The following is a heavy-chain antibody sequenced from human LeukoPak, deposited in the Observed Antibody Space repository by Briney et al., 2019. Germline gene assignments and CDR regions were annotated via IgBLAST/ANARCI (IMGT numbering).Heavy chain of an antibody. D-gene: IGHD6-13*01. CDR2: ISSSSTYI. Sequence: PGGSLRLSCAASGFTFSSFIMNWVRQAPGKGLEWVSSISSSSTYIDYADSVKGRFTISRDNAKNSLYLQMSSLRVDDTAVYYCAKAASSSWPSYYYGMDVWGQGTTVTVSS. J-gene: IGHJ6*02. CDR3: AKAASSSWPSYYYGMDV. CDR1: GFTFSSFI. V-gene: IGHV3-21*04.